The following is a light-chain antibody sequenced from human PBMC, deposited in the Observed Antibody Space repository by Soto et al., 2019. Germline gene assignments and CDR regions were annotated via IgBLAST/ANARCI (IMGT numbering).Light chain of an antibody. CDR1: QSVSSN. CDR2: GAS. V-gene: IGKV3-15*01. Sequence: EIVMTQSPATLSVSPGERATLYCRASQSVSSNLAWYQQKPGQAPRLLIYGASTRATGIPVRFSGSGSGTEFTLTISSLQSEDFAVYYCQQYNNWLTFGGGTKVEIK. J-gene: IGKJ4*01. CDR3: QQYNNWLT.